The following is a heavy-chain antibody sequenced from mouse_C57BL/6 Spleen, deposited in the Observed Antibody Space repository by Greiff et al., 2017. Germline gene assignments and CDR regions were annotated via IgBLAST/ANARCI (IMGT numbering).Heavy chain of an antibody. CDR3: ASGNYYAMDY. V-gene: IGHV1-69*01. Sequence: QVQLQQPGAELVMPGASVKLSCKASGYTFTSYWMHWVKQRPGQGLEWIGEIDPSDSYPNYNQKFKGKSTLTVDKSSSTAYMQLSSLTSEDSAVYYCASGNYYAMDYWGQGTSVTVSS. CDR1: GYTFTSYW. J-gene: IGHJ4*01. D-gene: IGHD2-1*01. CDR2: IDPSDSYP.